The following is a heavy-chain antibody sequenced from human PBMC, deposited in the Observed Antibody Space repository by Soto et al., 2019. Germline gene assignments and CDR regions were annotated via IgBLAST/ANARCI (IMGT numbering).Heavy chain of an antibody. CDR3: ARSGGSFNLDY. V-gene: IGHV4-4*07. Sequence: SETLSLTCTVSGGSISNYYWSWIRQPAGKGLEWIGRIYNSGSTKYNPSLTNRVTMSDDTSKNQFSLNLISVTAADTAVYYCARSGGSFNLDYWGLGTLVTVSS. CDR2: IYNSGST. D-gene: IGHD1-26*01. CDR1: GGSISNYY. J-gene: IGHJ4*02.